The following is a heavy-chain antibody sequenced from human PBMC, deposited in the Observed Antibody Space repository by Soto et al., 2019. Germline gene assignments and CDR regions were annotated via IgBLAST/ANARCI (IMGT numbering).Heavy chain of an antibody. D-gene: IGHD6-19*01. CDR3: ARVSKRPGIAVAGKFDY. CDR2: IYHSGST. Sequence: PSETLSLTCAVSSGSISSSNWWSWVRQPPGKGLEWIGEIYHSGSTNYNPSLKSRVTISVDKSKNQFSLKLSSVTAADTAVYYCARVSKRPGIAVAGKFDYWGQGTLVTVS. CDR1: SGSISSSNW. V-gene: IGHV4-4*02. J-gene: IGHJ4*02.